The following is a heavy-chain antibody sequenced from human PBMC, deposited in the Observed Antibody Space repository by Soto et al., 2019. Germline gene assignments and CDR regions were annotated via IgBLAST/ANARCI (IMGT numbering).Heavy chain of an antibody. CDR3: ARQVEAAAGTPWFDP. CDR2: IYPGDSDT. J-gene: IGHJ5*02. CDR1: GYSFTSYW. D-gene: IGHD6-13*01. Sequence: PGESLKISCKGSGYSFTSYWIGWVRQMPGKGLEWMGIIYPGDSDTRYSPSFQGQVTISADKSISTAYLQWSSLKASDTAMYYCARQVEAAAGTPWFDPWGQGTLVTVSS. V-gene: IGHV5-51*01.